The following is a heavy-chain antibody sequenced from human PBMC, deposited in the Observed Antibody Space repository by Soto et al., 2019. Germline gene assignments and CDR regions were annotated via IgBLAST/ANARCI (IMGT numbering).Heavy chain of an antibody. CDR1: GDSISTADYY. CDR2: IYYSGNT. V-gene: IGHV4-30-4*01. Sequence: QVQLQESGPGLVKPSQTLSLTCTVSGDSISTADYYWNWIRQPPGKGLEWIGYIYYSGNTYYIPSLKSRVTISADTSKNQISLKVSSVTAADTAVYYCARGIYSTSSFIDSWGQGTLVTVSS. J-gene: IGHJ4*02. CDR3: ARGIYSTSSFIDS. D-gene: IGHD6-6*01.